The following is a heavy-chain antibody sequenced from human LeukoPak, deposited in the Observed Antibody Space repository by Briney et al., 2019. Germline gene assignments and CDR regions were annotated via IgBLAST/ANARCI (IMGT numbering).Heavy chain of an antibody. J-gene: IGHJ4*02. CDR1: GFTFSRYW. Sequence: GGSLRLSCAASGFTFSRYWMSWVRQAPGKGLEWVANIQQDGSEEHYVDSVKGRFTISRDNAKNSLYLQMNSLRAEDTAVYYCARDKIVGPTLLDSWGQGTLVTVSS. CDR2: IQQDGSEE. CDR3: ARDKIVGPTLLDS. V-gene: IGHV3-7*01. D-gene: IGHD1-26*01.